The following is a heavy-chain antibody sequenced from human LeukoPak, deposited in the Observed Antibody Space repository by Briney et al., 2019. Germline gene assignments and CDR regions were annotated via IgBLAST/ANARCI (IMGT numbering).Heavy chain of an antibody. CDR3: AKDSLRFLEWTYDAFDI. J-gene: IGHJ3*02. Sequence: GGSLRLSCAASGFTFDDYAIHWVRQAPGKGLEWVSGISWNSGRIGYADSVKGRFTISRDNAKNSLYLQMNSLRAEDTALYYCAKDSLRFLEWTYDAFDIWGQGTMVTVPS. CDR1: GFTFDDYA. V-gene: IGHV3-9*01. D-gene: IGHD3-3*01. CDR2: ISWNSGRI.